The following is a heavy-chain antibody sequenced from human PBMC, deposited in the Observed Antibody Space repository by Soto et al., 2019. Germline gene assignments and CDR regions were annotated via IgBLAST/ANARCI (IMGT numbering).Heavy chain of an antibody. Sequence: GASLRLSCAASGFTFDDYTMHWVRQAPGKGLEWVSLISWDGGSTYYADSVKGRFTISRDNSKNSLYLQMNSLRTEDTALYYCAKDRVRGYYYYGMDVWVQGTTVTVSS. CDR2: ISWDGGST. CDR3: AKDRVRGYYYYGMDV. J-gene: IGHJ6*02. CDR1: GFTFDDYT. V-gene: IGHV3-43*01.